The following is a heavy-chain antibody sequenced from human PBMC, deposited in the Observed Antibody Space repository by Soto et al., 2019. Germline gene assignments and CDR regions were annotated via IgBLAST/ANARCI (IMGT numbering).Heavy chain of an antibody. V-gene: IGHV1-69*01. Sequence: QVQLVQSRAEVKKPGSSVKVSCKASGGTFSSYAISWVRQAPGQGLEWMGGIIPIFGTANYAQKFQGRVTITADESTSTAYMELSSLRSEDTAVYYCARARGRITMVREVIGGVYNWFDPWGQGTLVTVSS. CDR3: ARARGRITMVREVIGGVYNWFDP. CDR1: GGTFSSYA. J-gene: IGHJ5*02. CDR2: IIPIFGTA. D-gene: IGHD3-10*01.